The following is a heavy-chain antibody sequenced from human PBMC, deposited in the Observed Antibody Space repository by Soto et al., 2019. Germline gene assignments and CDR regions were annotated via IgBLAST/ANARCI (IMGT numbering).Heavy chain of an antibody. D-gene: IGHD3-10*01. CDR2: ISYDGGDF. J-gene: IGHJ5*01. Sequence: HWVRQAPGKGLEWVALISYDGGDFYYADSVKGRFTISRDNSKHTLSLQMDSLRVEDTAVYYCAKDFGAWSDSWGQGTLVTVSS. CDR3: AKDFGAWSDS. V-gene: IGHV3-30*18.